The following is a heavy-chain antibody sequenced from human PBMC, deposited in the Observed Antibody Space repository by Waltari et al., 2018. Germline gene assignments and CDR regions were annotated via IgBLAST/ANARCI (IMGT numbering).Heavy chain of an antibody. CDR1: GGTFSSYA. D-gene: IGHD3-3*01. J-gene: IGHJ4*02. V-gene: IGHV1-69*12. CDR2: IIPIFGTA. CDR3: AGVGTPSGYYRYFDY. Sequence: QVQLVQSGAEVKKPGSSVKVSCKASGGTFSSYAISWVRQAPGQGVEWMGGIIPIFGTANYEQKFQGRVTITADESTSTAYMELSSLRSEDTAVYYCAGVGTPSGYYRYFDYWGQGTLVTVSS.